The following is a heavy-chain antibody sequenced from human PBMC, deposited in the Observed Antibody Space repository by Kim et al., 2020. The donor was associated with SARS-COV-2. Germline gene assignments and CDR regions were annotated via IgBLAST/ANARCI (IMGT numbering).Heavy chain of an antibody. CDR2: ISSSSSYI. CDR1: GFTFSSYS. CDR3: ARFSGDYNAFDI. Sequence: GGSLRLSCAASGFTFSSYSMNWVRQAPGKGLEWVSSISSSSSYIYYADSVKGRFTISRDNAKNSLYLQMNSLRAEDTAVYYCARFSGDYNAFDIWGQGTMVTVSS. V-gene: IGHV3-21*04. D-gene: IGHD4-17*01. J-gene: IGHJ3*02.